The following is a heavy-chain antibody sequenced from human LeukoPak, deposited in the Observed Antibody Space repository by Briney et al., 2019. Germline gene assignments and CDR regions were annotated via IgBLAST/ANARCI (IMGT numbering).Heavy chain of an antibody. V-gene: IGHV1-69*13. Sequence: SVKVSCKASGGTFSSYAISWVRQAPGQGLEWMGGIIPIFGTANYAQKFQGRVTITADESTSTAYMELSSLRSDDTAVYYCAISYSGSYCLEYWGQGTLVTVSS. CDR3: AISYSGSYCLEY. D-gene: IGHD1-26*01. CDR1: GGTFSSYA. J-gene: IGHJ4*02. CDR2: IIPIFGTA.